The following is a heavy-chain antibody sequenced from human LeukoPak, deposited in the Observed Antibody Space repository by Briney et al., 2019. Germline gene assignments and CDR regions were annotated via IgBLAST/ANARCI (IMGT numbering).Heavy chain of an antibody. CDR1: GYTFTGYY. CDR2: ISAYNGNT. J-gene: IGHJ4*02. CDR3: ARDLGGWFGELLPSDY. V-gene: IGHV1-18*04. D-gene: IGHD3-10*01. Sequence: GASVKVSCKASGYTFTGYYMHWVRQAPGQGLEWMGWISAYNGNTNYAQKLQGRVTMTTDTSTSTAYMELRSLRSDDTAVYYCARDLGGWFGELLPSDYWGQGTLVTVSS.